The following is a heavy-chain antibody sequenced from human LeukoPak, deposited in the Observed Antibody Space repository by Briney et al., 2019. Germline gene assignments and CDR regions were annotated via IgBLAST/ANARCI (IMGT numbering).Heavy chain of an antibody. V-gene: IGHV4-38-2*02. CDR3: ARVGGSYSPAGWFDP. CDR2: IYHSGST. J-gene: IGHJ5*02. Sequence: PSETLSLTCTVSGYSISSGYYWGWIRQPPGKGLEWIGSIYHSGSTYYNPSLKSRVTISVDTSKNQFSLKLSSVTAADTAVYYCARVGGSYSPAGWFDPWGQGTLVTVSS. CDR1: GYSISSGYY. D-gene: IGHD1-26*01.